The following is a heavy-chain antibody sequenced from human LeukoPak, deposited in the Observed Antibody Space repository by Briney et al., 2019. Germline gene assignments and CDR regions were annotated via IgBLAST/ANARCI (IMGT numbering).Heavy chain of an antibody. CDR1: GGSLSGYY. D-gene: IGHD3-22*01. J-gene: IGHJ6*03. CDR3: ARGRNYYDSSGYYPPYYYMDV. CDR2: INHSGST. V-gene: IGHV4-34*01. Sequence: SETLSLTCAVYGGSLSGYYWSWIRQPPGKGLDWIGEINHSGSTNYNPSLKSRVTISVDTSKNQFSLKLSSVTAADTAVYYCARGRNYYDSSGYYPPYYYMDVWGKWTTVTVSS.